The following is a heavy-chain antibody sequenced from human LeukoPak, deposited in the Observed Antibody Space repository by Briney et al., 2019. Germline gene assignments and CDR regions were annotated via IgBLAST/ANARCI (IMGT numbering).Heavy chain of an antibody. V-gene: IGHV4-61*09. Sequence: SETLSLTCTVSGGSISSGFYDWYWIRQPAGKGLEWIGHIYTSKSMNYNPSLKSRVTISVDTSKNQFSLKLTSVTAADTAVYYCARGYCSGGSCYPGPWGQGTLVTVSS. D-gene: IGHD2-15*01. J-gene: IGHJ5*02. CDR1: GGSISSGFYD. CDR3: ARGYCSGGSCYPGP. CDR2: IYTSKSM.